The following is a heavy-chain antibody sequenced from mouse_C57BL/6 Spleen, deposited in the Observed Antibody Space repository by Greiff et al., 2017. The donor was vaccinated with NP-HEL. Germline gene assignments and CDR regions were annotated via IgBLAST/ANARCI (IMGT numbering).Heavy chain of an antibody. J-gene: IGHJ1*03. Sequence: QVQLQQPGTELVKPGASVKLSCKASGYTFTSYWMHWVKQRPGQGLEWIGNINPSNGGTNYNEKFKSKATLTVDKSSSPAYMQLSSLTSEDSAVYYCASGGWLLWYFDVWGTGTTVTVSS. CDR2: INPSNGGT. D-gene: IGHD2-3*01. CDR3: ASGGWLLWYFDV. V-gene: IGHV1-53*01. CDR1: GYTFTSYW.